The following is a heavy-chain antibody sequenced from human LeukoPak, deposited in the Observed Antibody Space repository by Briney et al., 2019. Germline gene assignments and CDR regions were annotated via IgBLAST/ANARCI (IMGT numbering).Heavy chain of an antibody. CDR3: ARGRWSATTASYYFDF. D-gene: IGHD2-21*02. CDR2: MNPNSGNT. J-gene: IGHJ4*02. V-gene: IGHV1-8*01. Sequence: ASVKVSCKASGYSFSICDINWVRQAAGQGLEWMGWMNPNSGNTGYSQKFQGRVTLTRDTSASTASMEMSSLRSEDTALYYCARGRWSATTASYYFDFWGLGTLVTVSP. CDR1: GYSFSICD.